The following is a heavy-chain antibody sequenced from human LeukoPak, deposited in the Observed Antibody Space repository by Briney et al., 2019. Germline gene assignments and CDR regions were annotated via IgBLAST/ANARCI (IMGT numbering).Heavy chain of an antibody. V-gene: IGHV3-23*01. CDR3: AKARSGWYWGDY. J-gene: IGHJ4*02. CDR1: GFTFSSYA. Sequence: GGSLRLSCAASGFTFSSYAMSWVRQAPGKGLEWVSGISSSGGSTYYADSVKGRFTISRGNSKNTLYLQMNSLRAEDTAVYYCAKARSGWYWGDYWGQGTLVTVSS. D-gene: IGHD6-19*01. CDR2: ISSSGGST.